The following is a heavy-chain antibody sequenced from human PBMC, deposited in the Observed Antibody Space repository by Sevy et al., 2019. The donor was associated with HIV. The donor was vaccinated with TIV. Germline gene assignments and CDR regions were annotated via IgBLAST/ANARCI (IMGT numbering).Heavy chain of an antibody. CDR2: LSFGCGKI. V-gene: IGHV3-23*01. D-gene: IGHD2-8*01. Sequence: GGSLRLSCAASGFAFYDYSMSWIRQAPGKGLEWVATLSFGCGKINYADSVKGRFTISRDHSKNSIYLQMDNLRVEDTALYYCAREGCTRPHDYWGQGTLVTVSS. CDR3: AREGCTRPHDY. CDR1: GFAFYDYS. J-gene: IGHJ4*02.